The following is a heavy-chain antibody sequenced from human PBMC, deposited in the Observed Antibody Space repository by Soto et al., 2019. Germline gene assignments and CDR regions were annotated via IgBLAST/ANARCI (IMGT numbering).Heavy chain of an antibody. Sequence: EVQLVESGGGLVKPGGSLRLSCAASGFTFSSYSMNWVRQAPGKGLEWVSSISSSSSYIYYADSVKGRFTISRDNAKNSLYLQMNSLRAEDTAVYYCARDREYDYSGGSYRPDGFDPWGQGTLVTVSS. V-gene: IGHV3-21*01. CDR2: ISSSSSYI. CDR3: ARDREYDYSGGSYRPDGFDP. J-gene: IGHJ5*02. D-gene: IGHD3-16*02. CDR1: GFTFSSYS.